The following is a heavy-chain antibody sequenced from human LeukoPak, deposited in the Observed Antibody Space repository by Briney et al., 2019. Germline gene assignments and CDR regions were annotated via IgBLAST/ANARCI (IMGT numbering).Heavy chain of an antibody. CDR2: VYYSGST. V-gene: IGHV4-39*07. D-gene: IGHD3-22*01. J-gene: IGHJ4*02. CDR3: ARGPQYYYDSSGPRYYFDY. Sequence: SETLSLTCTVSSGSISSSISSGSSDWGWSRRPPGKGLEWIGRVYYSGSTYYNPSLRSRVTISVDTSKNQFSLNLNSVTAADTAVYYCARGPQYYYDSSGPRYYFDYWGQGTLVTVSS. CDR1: SGSISSSISSGSSD.